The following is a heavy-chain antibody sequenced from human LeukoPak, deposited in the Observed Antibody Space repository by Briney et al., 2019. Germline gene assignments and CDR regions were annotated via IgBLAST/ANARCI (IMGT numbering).Heavy chain of an antibody. CDR2: IYYSGST. V-gene: IGHV4-39*01. CDR3: ARHRGPSYGSGSYYPNWFDP. Sequence: SETLSLTCTVSGGSISSSSYYWGWIRQPPGKGLEWLGSIYYSGSTYYNPSLKSRVTISVDTSKNQFSLKLSSVTAADTAVYYCARHRGPSYGSGSYYPNWFDPWGQGTLVTVSS. J-gene: IGHJ5*02. D-gene: IGHD3-10*01. CDR1: GGSISSSSYY.